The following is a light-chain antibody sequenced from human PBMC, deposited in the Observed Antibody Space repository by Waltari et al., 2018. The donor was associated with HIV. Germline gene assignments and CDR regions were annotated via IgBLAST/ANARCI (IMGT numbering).Light chain of an antibody. CDR2: YLH. V-gene: IGKV3-15*01. Sequence: EIVLTQSPATLSVSPGDTATLSCRASQSIDRDLAWYHQRPGHAPRLLIFYLHTRLTRVPARFSGSGFGTEFTLSISSLQSEDAGVYYCQHYQKKPPMYTFGQGTRLEIK. CDR3: QHYQKKPPMYT. J-gene: IGKJ2*01. CDR1: QSIDRD.